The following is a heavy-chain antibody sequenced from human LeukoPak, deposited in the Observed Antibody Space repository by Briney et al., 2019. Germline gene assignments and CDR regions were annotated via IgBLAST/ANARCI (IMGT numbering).Heavy chain of an antibody. J-gene: IGHJ4*02. CDR1: GYTFTSYG. V-gene: IGHV1-18*01. Sequence: GASVKVSCKASGYTFTSYGISWVRQAPGQGLEWMGWISAYNGNTNYAQKLQGRVTMTTDTSTSTAYMELRSLRSDDTAVYYCARDVEESLRPGAQQLGPVDFDYWGQGTLVTVSS. CDR3: ARDVEESLRPGAQQLGPVDFDY. CDR2: ISAYNGNT. D-gene: IGHD6-13*01.